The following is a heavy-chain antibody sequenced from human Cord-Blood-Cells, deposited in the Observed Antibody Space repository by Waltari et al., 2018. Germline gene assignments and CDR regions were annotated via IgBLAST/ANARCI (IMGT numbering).Heavy chain of an antibody. CDR1: GYTFTSYY. D-gene: IGHD3-3*01. CDR2: INPSGGST. CDR3: ARETPWGEWLLFDY. J-gene: IGHJ4*02. V-gene: IGHV1-46*01. Sequence: QVQLVQSGAEVKKPGASVKVSCKASGYTFTSYYLHWARPAPGQGLEWMGIINPSGGSTSYAQKFQGRVTMTRDTSTSTVYMELSSLRSEDTAVYYCARETPWGEWLLFDYWGQGTLVTVSS.